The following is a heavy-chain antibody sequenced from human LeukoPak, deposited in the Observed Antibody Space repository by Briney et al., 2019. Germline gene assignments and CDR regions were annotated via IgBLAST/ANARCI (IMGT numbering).Heavy chain of an antibody. CDR2: MNPNSGNT. J-gene: IGHJ6*02. V-gene: IGHV1-8*01. CDR3: ARGVPAAWGYYYYGMDV. CDR1: GYTFTSYD. D-gene: IGHD2-2*01. Sequence: ASVEVSCKASGYTFTSYDINWVRQATGQGLEWMGWMNPNSGNTGYAQKFQGRVTMTRNTSISTAYMELSSLRSEDTAVYYCARGVPAAWGYYYYGMDVWGQGTTVTVSS.